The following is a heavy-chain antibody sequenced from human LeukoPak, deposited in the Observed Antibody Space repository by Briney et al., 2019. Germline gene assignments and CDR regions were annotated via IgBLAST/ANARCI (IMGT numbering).Heavy chain of an antibody. Sequence: GGSLRLSCAASGFTFSSYAMSWVRQAPGKGLEWVAASSGSGARTYYADSVKGRFTISRDNSKNTLFLEMNSLRVEDTAIYYCAKDRAKFVLVTASTTGFDYWGQGTLVTVSS. V-gene: IGHV3-23*01. CDR3: AKDRAKFVLVTASTTGFDY. D-gene: IGHD2-21*02. CDR1: GFTFSSYA. J-gene: IGHJ4*02. CDR2: SSGSGART.